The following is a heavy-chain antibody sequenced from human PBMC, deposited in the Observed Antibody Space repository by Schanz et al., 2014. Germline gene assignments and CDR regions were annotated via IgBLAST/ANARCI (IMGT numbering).Heavy chain of an antibody. CDR1: GFTFSRYW. CDR2: LNFDETYT. Sequence: EVQLVESGGELIQPGGSLRLSCEASGFTFSRYWMHWVRQAPGKGLEWVSRLNFDETYTSYADSVKGRFTISRDNAKNTVYLQMTSLRVEDTAVYYCAKGQLLSYYFDYWGQGTLVTVSS. J-gene: IGHJ4*02. CDR3: AKGQLLSYYFDY. D-gene: IGHD2-21*01. V-gene: IGHV3-74*01.